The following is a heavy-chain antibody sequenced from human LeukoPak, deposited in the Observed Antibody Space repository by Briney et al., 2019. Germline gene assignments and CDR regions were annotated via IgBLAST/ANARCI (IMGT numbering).Heavy chain of an antibody. V-gene: IGHV1-69*13. CDR2: IIPIFGTA. J-gene: IGHJ4*02. CDR3: AAPSRGYFDY. CDR1: GGTFSSYA. Sequence: ASVTVSCTASGGTFSSYAISWVRQAPGQGLEWMGGIIPIFGTANYAQKFQGRVTITADESTSTAYMELSSLRSEDTAVYYCAAPSRGYFDYWGQGTLVTVSS. D-gene: IGHD2-2*01.